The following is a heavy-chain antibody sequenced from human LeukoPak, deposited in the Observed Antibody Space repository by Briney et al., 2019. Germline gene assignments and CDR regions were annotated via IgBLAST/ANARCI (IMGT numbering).Heavy chain of an antibody. V-gene: IGHV4-34*01. CDR2: INHSGST. CDR1: GGSFSGYY. CDR3: ARVLMVRGVIRSYYYYYYMDV. Sequence: KPSETLSLTCAVYGGSFSGYYWSWIRQPPGKGLEWIGEINHSGSTNYNPSLKSRATISVDTSKNQFSLKLSSVTAADTAVYYCARVLMVRGVIRSYYYYYYMDVWGKGTTVTVSS. J-gene: IGHJ6*03. D-gene: IGHD3-10*01.